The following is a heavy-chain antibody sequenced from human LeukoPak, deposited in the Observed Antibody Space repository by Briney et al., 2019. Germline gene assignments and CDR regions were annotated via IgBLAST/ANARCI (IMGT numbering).Heavy chain of an antibody. CDR2: ISGSVGST. CDR3: AKGTTIFGVVITLDY. CDR1: GFSFSSYD. Sequence: PGGSLRLSCGASGFSFSSYDMSWVRRAPGKGLEWVSAISGSVGSTYYADSVKGRFPISRDNSKNTLYLQMNSLRAEDTAVCYCAKGTTIFGVVITLDYWGQGTLVTVSS. J-gene: IGHJ4*02. D-gene: IGHD3-3*01. V-gene: IGHV3-23*01.